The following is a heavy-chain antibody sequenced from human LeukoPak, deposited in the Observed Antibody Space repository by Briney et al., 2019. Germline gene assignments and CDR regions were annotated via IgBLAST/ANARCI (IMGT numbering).Heavy chain of an antibody. Sequence: SETLSLTCTVSGGSISDYYWSWIQQPPGKGLEWIGYIYYSGTTNYNPSLKSRVTISVDTSKNQFSLKLSSVTAADTAVYYCARSAGGGVYYFDYWGQGTLVTISS. CDR3: ARSAGGGVYYFDY. CDR1: GGSISDYY. V-gene: IGHV4-59*01. D-gene: IGHD1-26*01. CDR2: IYYSGTT. J-gene: IGHJ4*02.